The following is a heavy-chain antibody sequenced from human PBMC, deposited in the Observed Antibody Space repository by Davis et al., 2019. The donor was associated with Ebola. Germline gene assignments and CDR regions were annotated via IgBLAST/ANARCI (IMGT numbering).Heavy chain of an antibody. CDR2: IRSNRNSFAT. D-gene: IGHD2-2*01. J-gene: IGHJ4*02. CDR3: TGPLGWCNATSCYDF. V-gene: IGHV3-73*01. Sequence: PGGSLRLSCAASGFTFSGSAWNWVRQVPGKGLEWVGLIRSNRNSFATAYAESVRGRFTISRDDSKNAAYLEMNALKTEDTAVYFCTGPLGWCNATSCYDFWGRGTLVTVSS. CDR1: GFTFSGSA.